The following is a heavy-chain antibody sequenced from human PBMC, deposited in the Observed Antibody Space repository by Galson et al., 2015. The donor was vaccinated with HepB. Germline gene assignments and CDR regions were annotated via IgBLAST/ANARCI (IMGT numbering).Heavy chain of an antibody. J-gene: IGHJ4*02. CDR3: AKGYCSGGSCSLPDY. Sequence: SLRLSCAASGFTFSSYGMHWVRQAPGKGLEWVAVIWYDGSNEDYVDSVKGRFTISRDNSKNTLYLQMNSLRAEDTAVYYCAKGYCSGGSCSLPDYWGQGTLVTVSS. D-gene: IGHD2-15*01. CDR2: IWYDGSNE. V-gene: IGHV3-33*06. CDR1: GFTFSSYG.